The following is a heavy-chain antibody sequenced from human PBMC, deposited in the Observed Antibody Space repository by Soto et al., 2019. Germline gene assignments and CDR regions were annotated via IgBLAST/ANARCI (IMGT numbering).Heavy chain of an antibody. Sequence: ASVKVSFKASGYTFTGYYMHWVRQAPGQGLEWMGWINPNSGGTNYAQKFQGWVTMTRDTSISTAYMELSRLRSDDTAVYYCASGQQRAFDVFDIWGQGTMVTFSS. V-gene: IGHV1-2*04. CDR1: GYTFTGYY. CDR2: INPNSGGT. D-gene: IGHD6-13*01. CDR3: ASGQQRAFDVFDI. J-gene: IGHJ3*02.